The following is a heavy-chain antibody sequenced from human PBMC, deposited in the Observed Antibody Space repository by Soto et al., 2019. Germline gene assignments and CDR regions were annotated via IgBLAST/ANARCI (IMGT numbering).Heavy chain of an antibody. Sequence: EVQLVESGGGLVQTGGSLRLSCAASGFTFSTYAMHWVRQAPGKGLEYVSAISSNGGNTYYANSVKGRFTISRDNSKNTLYLQMGSLRAEDMAVYYCATASSTGWYDYWGQGTLVTVSS. D-gene: IGHD6-19*01. V-gene: IGHV3-64*01. CDR1: GFTFSTYA. J-gene: IGHJ4*02. CDR2: ISSNGGNT. CDR3: ATASSTGWYDY.